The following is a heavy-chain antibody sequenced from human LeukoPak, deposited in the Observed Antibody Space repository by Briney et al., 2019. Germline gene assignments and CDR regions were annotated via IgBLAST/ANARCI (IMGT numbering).Heavy chain of an antibody. CDR3: ARVCSGGSCYYYYGMDV. CDR2: IYYSGST. D-gene: IGHD2-15*01. Sequence: SQTLSLTCTVSGGSISSGDYYWSWIRQPPGKGLEWIGYIYYSGSTYYNPSLKSRVTISVDTSKNQFSLKLSSVTAADTAVYYCARVCSGGSCYYYYGMDVWGQGTTVTVSS. V-gene: IGHV4-30-4*01. J-gene: IGHJ6*02. CDR1: GGSISSGDYY.